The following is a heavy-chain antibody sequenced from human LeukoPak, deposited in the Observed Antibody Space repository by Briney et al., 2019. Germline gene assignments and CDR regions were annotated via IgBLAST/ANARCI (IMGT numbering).Heavy chain of an antibody. Sequence: SETLSLTCAVSGESFSGYYWSWIRQPPGKGLEWIGEINHSGSTNYNPSLKSRVTISVDTSKNQFSLKLSSVTAADTAVYYCARHGRDDAFDIWGQGTMVTVSS. CDR2: INHSGST. J-gene: IGHJ3*02. CDR1: GESFSGYY. D-gene: IGHD1-1*01. V-gene: IGHV4-34*01. CDR3: ARHGRDDAFDI.